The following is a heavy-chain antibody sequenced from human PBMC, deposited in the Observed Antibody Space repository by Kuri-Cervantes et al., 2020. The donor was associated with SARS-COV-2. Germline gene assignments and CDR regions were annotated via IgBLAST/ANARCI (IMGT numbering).Heavy chain of an antibody. D-gene: IGHD3-22*01. CDR3: ARDRDYYDSGGY. CDR1: GYTFPNYD. V-gene: IGHV1-18*04. CDR2: ISAYNGNT. Sequence: ASVKVSCKASGYTFPNYDISWVRQAPGQGLEWMGWISAYNGNTNYAQKLQGRITMTTDASTSTAYMELRSLRSDDTAVYYCARDRDYYDSGGYWGQGTLVTVSS. J-gene: IGHJ4*02.